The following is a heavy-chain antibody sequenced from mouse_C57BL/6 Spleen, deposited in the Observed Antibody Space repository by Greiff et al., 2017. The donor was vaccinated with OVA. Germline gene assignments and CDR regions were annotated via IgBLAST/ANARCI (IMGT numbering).Heavy chain of an antibody. CDR2: INPSTGGT. J-gene: IGHJ2*01. Sequence: VQLQQSGPELVKPGASVKISCKASGYSFTGYYMNWVKQSPEKSLEWIGEINPSTGGTTYNQKFKAKATLTVDKSSSTAYMQLKSLTSEDSAVYYCARTDGYYVYFDYWGQGTTLTGSS. CDR1: GYSFTGYY. CDR3: ARTDGYYVYFDY. V-gene: IGHV1-42*01. D-gene: IGHD2-3*01.